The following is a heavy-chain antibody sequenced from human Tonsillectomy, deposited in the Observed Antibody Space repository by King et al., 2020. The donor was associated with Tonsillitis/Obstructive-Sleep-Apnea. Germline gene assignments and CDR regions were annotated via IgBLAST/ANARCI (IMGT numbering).Heavy chain of an antibody. CDR1: GDSITSGGYY. J-gene: IGHJ4*02. D-gene: IGHD6-13*01. CDR2: IFYNGNT. V-gene: IGHV4-31*01. CDR3: ARSLRGAAGSAKGFDY. Sequence: VQLQESGPGLVKPSQTLSLTCIVSGDSITSGGYYWSWIRQLPGKGLEWIGYIFYNGNTYYNPSLKSLLTTSLDTSKSQFSLKLSSVTAADTAVYYCARSLRGAAGSAKGFDYWGRGTLVTVSS.